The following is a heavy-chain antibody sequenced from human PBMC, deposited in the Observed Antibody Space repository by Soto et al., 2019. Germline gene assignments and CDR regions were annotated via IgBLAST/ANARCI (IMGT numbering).Heavy chain of an antibody. Sequence: TSVKVSCKASGYTFTGYYMHWVRQAPGQGLEWMGWINPNSGGTNYAQKFQGWVTMTRDTSISTAYMELSRLRSEDTAVYYCAAEFGEHKIGFAYWGHGNLVAVYS. CDR1: GYTFTGYY. V-gene: IGHV1-2*04. CDR2: INPNSGGT. CDR3: AAEFGEHKIGFAY. J-gene: IGHJ4*01. D-gene: IGHD3-10*01.